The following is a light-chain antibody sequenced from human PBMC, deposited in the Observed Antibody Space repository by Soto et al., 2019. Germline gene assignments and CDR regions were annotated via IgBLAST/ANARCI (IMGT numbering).Light chain of an antibody. Sequence: EIVLTKSPGTLSLSPGERATLSCRASQSVSSSYLAWYQQKPGQAPRLLIYGVSSRVTGIPDRFSGSGSGADFTLTINRLEPEDFAVYYCQQSGSSPLTFGGGTKVEIK. V-gene: IGKV3-20*01. CDR2: GVS. CDR3: QQSGSSPLT. J-gene: IGKJ4*01. CDR1: QSVSSSY.